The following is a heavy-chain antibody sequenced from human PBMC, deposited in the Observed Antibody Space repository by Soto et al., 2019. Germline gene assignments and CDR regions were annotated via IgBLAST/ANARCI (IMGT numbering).Heavy chain of an antibody. J-gene: IGHJ3*02. D-gene: IGHD3-10*01. Sequence: SETLSLTFIVSGGSISTSNYYWALIRQPPVKALEWIGSIHFSVSTYYNPSIWSRVNISVDTSQSQISLSLGSVTAAETAVYYCARARGSRNRNAFNIWGNGTMVTVSS. V-gene: IGHV4-39*01. CDR1: GGSISTSNYY. CDR2: IHFSVST. CDR3: ARARGSRNRNAFNI.